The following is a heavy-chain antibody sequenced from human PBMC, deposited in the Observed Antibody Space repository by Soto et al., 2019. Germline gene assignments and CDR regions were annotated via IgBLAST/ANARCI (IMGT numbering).Heavy chain of an antibody. CDR1: GYTFTSYY. J-gene: IGHJ5*02. CDR3: AKIGGTTRGPWFDP. Sequence: ASVKVSCKASGYTFTSYYMHWVRQAPGQGLEWMGIINPSGGSTSYAQKFQGRVTMTRDTSKNQFSLDLSSVTAVDTAVYYCAKIGGTTRGPWFDPWGQGTLVTVSS. CDR2: INPSGGST. D-gene: IGHD1-7*01. V-gene: IGHV1-46*01.